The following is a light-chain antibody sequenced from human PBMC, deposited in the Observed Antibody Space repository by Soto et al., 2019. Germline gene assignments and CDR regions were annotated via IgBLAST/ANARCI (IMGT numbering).Light chain of an antibody. Sequence: NFMLTQPHSVSESPGKTVTISCTGSSGSIASNYVQWYQQRPGSAPTTVIYEDNQRPSGVPDRFSGSIDSSSNSASLTISGLKTEDEADYYCQSYDSSNLVFGGGTKETVL. CDR2: EDN. V-gene: IGLV6-57*02. CDR3: QSYDSSNLV. CDR1: SGSIASNY. J-gene: IGLJ2*01.